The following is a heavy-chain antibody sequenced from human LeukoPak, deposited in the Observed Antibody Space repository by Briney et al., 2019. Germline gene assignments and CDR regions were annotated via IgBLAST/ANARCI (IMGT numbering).Heavy chain of an antibody. V-gene: IGHV1-69*13. CDR3: AKGYCSSTSCPKPRYYYYYGMDV. J-gene: IGHJ6*02. Sequence: SVKVSCKASGGTFSIYAISWVRQAPGQGLEWMGGIIPIFGTANYAQKFQGRVTITADESTSTAYMELSSLRSEDTAVYYCAKGYCSSTSCPKPRYYYYYGMDVWGQGTTVTVSS. CDR2: IIPIFGTA. D-gene: IGHD2-2*01. CDR1: GGTFSIYA.